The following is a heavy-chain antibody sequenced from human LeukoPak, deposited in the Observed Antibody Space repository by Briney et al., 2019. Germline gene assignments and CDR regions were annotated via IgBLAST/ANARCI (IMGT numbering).Heavy chain of an antibody. Sequence: SETLSLTCAVSGGSFSGYYMSWIRQPPGKGLEWIGEINNSGSTNYNPSLTSRFTISVDTSKNQFSLKLSSVNAADTAVYYCAGGDRWYSGSEAYVDYWGQGTLVTVSS. CDR1: GGSFSGYY. V-gene: IGHV4-34*01. CDR3: AGGDRWYSGSEAYVDY. J-gene: IGHJ4*02. D-gene: IGHD1-26*01. CDR2: INNSGST.